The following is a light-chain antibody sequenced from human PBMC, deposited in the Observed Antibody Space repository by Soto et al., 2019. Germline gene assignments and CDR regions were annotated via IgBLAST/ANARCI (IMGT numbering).Light chain of an antibody. J-gene: IGKJ4*01. CDR2: AAS. CDR3: QQYDNLRLT. CDR1: QSISSY. V-gene: IGKV1-33*01. Sequence: DIQMTQSPSSLSASVGDRVTITCRASQSISSYLNWYQHKPGKAPKLLIYAASSLQSGVPSRFSGSGSGTDFTFTISSLQPEDIATYYCQQYDNLRLTFGGGTKVDIK.